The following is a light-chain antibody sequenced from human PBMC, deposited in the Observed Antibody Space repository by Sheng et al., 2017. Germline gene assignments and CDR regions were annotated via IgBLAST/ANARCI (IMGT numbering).Light chain of an antibody. J-gene: IGKJ4*01. CDR2: GAS. CDR1: QSVSSK. Sequence: EIVLTQSPGTLSLSPGERATLSCRASQSVSSKLAWYQQKPGQAPRVLIYGASTRATGIPARFSGSGSGTEFTLTISSLQSEDFWIYYCQQYSNWPLTFGGGTRVEI. CDR3: QQYSNWPLT. V-gene: IGKV3-15*01.